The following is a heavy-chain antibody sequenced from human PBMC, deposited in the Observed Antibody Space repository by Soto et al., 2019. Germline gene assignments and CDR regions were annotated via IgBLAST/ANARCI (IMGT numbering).Heavy chain of an antibody. CDR2: IVVGSGNT. D-gene: IGHD6-13*01. CDR3: EAAKRISWNLTRNYYYYSSMDV. J-gene: IGHJ6*02. Sequence: SVKVSCKGSGFTFTSSAVQWVRQARGQRLEWIGWIVVGSGNTNYAQKFQERVTITGDMSTSTAYMELSSLRSEDTAVYYCEAAKRISWNLTRNYYYYSSMDVWGHGTTVTVSS. CDR1: GFTFTSSA. V-gene: IGHV1-58*01.